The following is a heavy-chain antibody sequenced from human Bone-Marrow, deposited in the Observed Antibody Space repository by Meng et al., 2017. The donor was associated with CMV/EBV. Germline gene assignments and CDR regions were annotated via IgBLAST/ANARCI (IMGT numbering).Heavy chain of an antibody. V-gene: IGHV3-30*04. D-gene: IGHD2-2*01. J-gene: IGHJ3*02. CDR1: GFTFSSYA. CDR2: ISYDGSNK. CDR3: AREYCSSTSCYPDAFDI. Sequence: LSLTCAASGFTFSSYAMHWVRQAPGKGLEWVAVISYDGSNKYYADSVKGRFTISRDNYKNTLYLQMNSLRAEDTAVYYCAREYCSSTSCYPDAFDIWGQGTMVTVSS.